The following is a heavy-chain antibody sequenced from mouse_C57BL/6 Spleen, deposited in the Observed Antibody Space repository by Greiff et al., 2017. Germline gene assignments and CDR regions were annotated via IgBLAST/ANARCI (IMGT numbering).Heavy chain of an antibody. J-gene: IGHJ2*01. CDR3: ASEVRGRVG. D-gene: IGHD1-1*01. CDR1: GYTFTDYY. Sequence: EVQLQQSGPELVKPGASVKISCKASGYTFTDYYMNWVKQSPGKSLEWIGDINPNNGGTSYNQKFKGKATLTVDKSSSTAYMELRSLTSEDSAVYYCASEVRGRVGWGQGTTLTVSS. V-gene: IGHV1-26*01. CDR2: INPNNGGT.